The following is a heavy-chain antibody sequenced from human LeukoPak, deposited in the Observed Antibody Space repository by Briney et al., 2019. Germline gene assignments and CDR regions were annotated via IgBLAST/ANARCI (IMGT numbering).Heavy chain of an antibody. D-gene: IGHD1-1*01. CDR1: RGSISSSSYY. CDR3: ARPGYETDAFDI. Sequence: PSETLSLTCTVSRGSISSSSYYWGWIRQPPGKGLEWIGSIYYSGSTYYNPSLKSRVTISVDTSKNQFSLKLSSVTAADTAVYYCARPGYETDAFDIWGQGTMVTVSS. J-gene: IGHJ3*02. CDR2: IYYSGST. V-gene: IGHV4-39*01.